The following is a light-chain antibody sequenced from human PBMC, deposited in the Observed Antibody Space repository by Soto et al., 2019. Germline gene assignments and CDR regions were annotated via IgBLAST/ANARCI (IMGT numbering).Light chain of an antibody. CDR1: QGISSY. V-gene: IGKV1-9*01. CDR3: QQLNSYPSIT. CDR2: AAS. Sequence: DIQVTQSPSFLSASVVSRVTITCRASQGISSYLAWYQQKPGKAPKLLIYAASTLQSGVPSRFSGSGSGTEFTLTISSLQPEDFATYYCQQLNSYPSITFGQGTRLEIK. J-gene: IGKJ5*01.